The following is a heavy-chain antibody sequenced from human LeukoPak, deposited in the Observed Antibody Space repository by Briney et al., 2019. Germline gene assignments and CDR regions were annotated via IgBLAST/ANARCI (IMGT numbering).Heavy chain of an antibody. CDR3: ARGTYYYDSSGYYVFDY. D-gene: IGHD3-22*01. Sequence: GSLRLSCAASGFTVSSNYMSWIRQPPGKGLEWIGYIYYSGSTNYNPSLKSRVTISVDTSKNQFSLKLSSVTAADTAVYYCARGTYYYDSSGYYVFDYWGQGTLVTVSS. CDR2: IYYSGST. J-gene: IGHJ4*02. V-gene: IGHV4-59*02. CDR1: GFTVSSNY.